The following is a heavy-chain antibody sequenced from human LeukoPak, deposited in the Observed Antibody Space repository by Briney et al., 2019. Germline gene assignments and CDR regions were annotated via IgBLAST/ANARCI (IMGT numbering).Heavy chain of an antibody. CDR1: GYTFTSYD. D-gene: IGHD3-3*01. V-gene: IGHV1-8*01. Sequence: ASVKVSCKASGYTFTSYDINWVRQATGQGLEWMGWMNPNSGNTGYAQKFQGRVTMTRNTSISTAYMELSSLRSEDTAVYYCAGSLDFWSGYGMDVWGQGTTVTVSS. J-gene: IGHJ6*02. CDR3: AGSLDFWSGYGMDV. CDR2: MNPNSGNT.